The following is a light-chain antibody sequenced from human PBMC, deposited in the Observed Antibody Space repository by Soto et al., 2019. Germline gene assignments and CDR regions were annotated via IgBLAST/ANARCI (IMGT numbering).Light chain of an antibody. V-gene: IGKV1-5*01. Sequence: DIQMTQSPSTLSASVGDRVTITCRASQSISSWLAWYQQKPGKAPKLLIYDASSLESGVPSRFGGSGSGTEFTLTISSLQPDDFATYYCQQYNSSLYTFGQGTKLEIK. CDR3: QQYNSSLYT. CDR1: QSISSW. CDR2: DAS. J-gene: IGKJ2*01.